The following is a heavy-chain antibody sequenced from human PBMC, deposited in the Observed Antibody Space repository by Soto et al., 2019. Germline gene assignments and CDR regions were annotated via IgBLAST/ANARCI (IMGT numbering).Heavy chain of an antibody. CDR1: GFTVSSNY. CDR3: ARVKFMMGSGFDP. CDR2: IYSGGST. Sequence: SLRLSCAASGFTVSSNYMSWVRQAPGKGLEWVSVIYSGGSTYYADSVKGRFTISRDNSKNTLYLQMNSLRAEDTAVYYCARVKFMMGSGFDPWGQGTLVTVSS. J-gene: IGHJ5*02. D-gene: IGHD3-16*01. V-gene: IGHV3-53*01.